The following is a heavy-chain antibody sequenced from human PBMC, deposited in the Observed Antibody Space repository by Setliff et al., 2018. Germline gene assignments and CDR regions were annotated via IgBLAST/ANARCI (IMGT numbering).Heavy chain of an antibody. Sequence: SETLSLTCTVSGGSMGSYYWTWIRQSAGKGLEWIGRVYTTGSTAFNPSLYSRVTMSLDKSKNQFSLKLYSVTAADTAVYFCARVRITPYCMDVWGKGTTVTVSS. J-gene: IGHJ6*03. CDR1: GGSMGSYY. V-gene: IGHV4-4*07. D-gene: IGHD3-10*01. CDR3: ARVRITPYCMDV. CDR2: VYTTGST.